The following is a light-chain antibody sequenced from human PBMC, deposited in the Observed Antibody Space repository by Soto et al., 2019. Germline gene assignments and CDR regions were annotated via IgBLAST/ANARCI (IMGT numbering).Light chain of an antibody. V-gene: IGKV1-5*01. Sequence: DIQMTQSPSTLSRSVGDRVTITCRASQSISSWLAWYQQKPGKAPKLLIYDASSLESGVPSRFRGSGSGTEFTLTISSLKPDDFETYYCQQFNTSPWTFGQGTKVDIK. CDR1: QSISSW. CDR2: DAS. J-gene: IGKJ1*01. CDR3: QQFNTSPWT.